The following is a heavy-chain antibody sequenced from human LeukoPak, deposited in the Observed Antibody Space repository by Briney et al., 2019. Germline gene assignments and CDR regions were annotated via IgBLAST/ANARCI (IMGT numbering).Heavy chain of an antibody. V-gene: IGHV3-73*01. CDR2: IRSKANSYAT. J-gene: IGHJ4*02. D-gene: IGHD2-8*01. CDR1: GFTFSGSA. Sequence: GGSLRLSCAASGFTFSGSAMHWVRQASGKGLEWVGRIRSKANSYATAYAASVQGRFTISRDDSMNTAYLRMNSLETEDTAVYYCSSPYCTDGVCYPGYWGQGTLVTVSS. CDR3: SSPYCTDGVCYPGY.